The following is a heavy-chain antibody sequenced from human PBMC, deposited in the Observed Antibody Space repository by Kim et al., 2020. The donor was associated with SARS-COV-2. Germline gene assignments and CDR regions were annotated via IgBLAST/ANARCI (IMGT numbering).Heavy chain of an antibody. D-gene: IGHD1-26*01. J-gene: IGHJ6*02. Sequence: VKGRFTISRDNAKNSLYLQMNSLRAEDTAVYYCARVVGATGYYYYYGMDVWGQGTTVTVSS. CDR3: ARVVGATGYYYYYGMDV. V-gene: IGHV3-11*06.